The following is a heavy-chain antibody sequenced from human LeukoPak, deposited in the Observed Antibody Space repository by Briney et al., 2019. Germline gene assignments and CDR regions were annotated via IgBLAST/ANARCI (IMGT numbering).Heavy chain of an antibody. CDR3: ARQDYDSTELEY. Sequence: SETLSLTCTVSGGSISSYYWSWIRQPPGKGLEWIGYIYYSGSTNYNPSLKSRVTIPVDTSKNQFSLKLSSVTAADTAVYYCARQDYDSTELEYWGQGTLVTVSS. CDR1: GGSISSYY. D-gene: IGHD3-22*01. J-gene: IGHJ4*02. CDR2: IYYSGST. V-gene: IGHV4-59*08.